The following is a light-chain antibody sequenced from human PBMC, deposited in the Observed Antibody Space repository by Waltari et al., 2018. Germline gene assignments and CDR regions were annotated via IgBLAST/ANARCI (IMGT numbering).Light chain of an antibody. J-gene: IGKJ1*01. Sequence: DIQMTQSPSSLSASVGDRVTITCRATESINTRLAWYQQKPGKAPKLLIYKAFNLESGVPSRFSGSGSGTEFTLSISNLQPDDFATYYCQQYKRPPWTFGQGTKVDI. CDR3: QQYKRPPWT. CDR1: ESINTR. V-gene: IGKV1-5*03. CDR2: KAF.